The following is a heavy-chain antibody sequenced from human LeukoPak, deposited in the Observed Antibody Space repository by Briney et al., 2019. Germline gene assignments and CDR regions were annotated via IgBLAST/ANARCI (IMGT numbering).Heavy chain of an antibody. CDR1: GFTFSSYW. CDR3: ARKWGIAARPGYFDL. Sequence: GGSLRLSCAASGFTFSSYWMSWVRQAPGKGLEWVANIKQDGSEKYYVDSVKGRFTISRDNAKNSLYLQMNSLRAEDTAVYYCARKWGIAARPGYFDLWGRGTLVTVSS. J-gene: IGHJ2*01. D-gene: IGHD6-6*01. V-gene: IGHV3-7*01. CDR2: IKQDGSEK.